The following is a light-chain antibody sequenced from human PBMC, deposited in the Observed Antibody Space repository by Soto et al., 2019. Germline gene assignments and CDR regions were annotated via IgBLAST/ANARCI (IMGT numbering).Light chain of an antibody. Sequence: QSALTQPASVSGSPGQSITISCTGTSSDVGTYNLVSWYQQHPGKAPKLMVYEGTKRPSGVSNRFSGSKSGNTASLTISGLQAEDEADYYCCSYVGSSTCVFGTGTKVTV. CDR2: EGT. J-gene: IGLJ1*01. CDR1: SSDVGTYNL. CDR3: CSYVGSSTCV. V-gene: IGLV2-23*01.